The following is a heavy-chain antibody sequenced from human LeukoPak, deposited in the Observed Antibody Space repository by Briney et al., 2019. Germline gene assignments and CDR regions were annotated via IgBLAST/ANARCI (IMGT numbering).Heavy chain of an antibody. V-gene: IGHV3-74*01. J-gene: IGHJ4*02. CDR2: INSEGSLT. CDR1: GFSLSTYW. Sequence: PGGPLRLSCVASGFSLSTYWMHWVRQAPGRGLVWVSRINSEGSLTTYADSVKGRFTISRDSAKNTLYLQMNSLRAEDTAVYYCTRTHCSTTSCYPGWGQGTLVTVSS. D-gene: IGHD2-2*01. CDR3: TRTHCSTTSCYPG.